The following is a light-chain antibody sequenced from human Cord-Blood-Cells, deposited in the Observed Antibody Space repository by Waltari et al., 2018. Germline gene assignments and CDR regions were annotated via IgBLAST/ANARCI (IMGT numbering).Light chain of an antibody. CDR2: DAS. CDR1: QSVSSY. J-gene: IGKJ2*01. CDR3: QQRSNWPRT. V-gene: IGKV3-11*01. Sequence: EIVSTHSPATLSLSLGERATLSCRASQSVSSYLAWYQQKPGQAPRLLIYDASNRATGIPAMFSGSGSGTDFTLTISSLETEDFAVYYCQQRSNWPRTFGQGTKLEIK.